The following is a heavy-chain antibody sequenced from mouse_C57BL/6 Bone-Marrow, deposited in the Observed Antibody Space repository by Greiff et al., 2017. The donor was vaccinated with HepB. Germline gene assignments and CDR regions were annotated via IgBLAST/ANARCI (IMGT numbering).Heavy chain of an antibody. CDR1: GYAFTNYL. D-gene: IGHD1-1*01. J-gene: IGHJ2*01. V-gene: IGHV1-54*01. CDR3: ARESLYYGPYFDY. CDR2: INPGSGGT. Sequence: QVQLQQSGAELVRPGTSVKVSCKASGYAFTNYLIEWVKQRPGQGLEWIGVINPGSGGTNYNEKFKGKATLTADKSSSTAYMQLSSLTSEDSAVYICARESLYYGPYFDYWGQGTTLTVSS.